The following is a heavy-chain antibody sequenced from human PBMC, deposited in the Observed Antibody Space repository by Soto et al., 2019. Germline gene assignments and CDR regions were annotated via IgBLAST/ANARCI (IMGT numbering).Heavy chain of an antibody. J-gene: IGHJ3*01. CDR1: GGSFSGYY. CDR2: ISHSGTT. V-gene: IGHV4-34*01. CDR3: ARGECSSVYCFTRWALDF. D-gene: IGHD2-2*01. Sequence: QVQLQQWGAGLLKPSATLSLTCAVYGGSFSGYYWTWIRQTPGKGLAWIGEISHSGTTNYQPSLTSRVTISADPSKKQFSLNLTSVTAADSGVYYCARGECSSVYCFTRWALDFWGQGTVVTVSS.